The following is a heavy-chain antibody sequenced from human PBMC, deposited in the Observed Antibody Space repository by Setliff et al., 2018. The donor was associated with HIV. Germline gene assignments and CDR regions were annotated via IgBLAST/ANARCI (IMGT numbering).Heavy chain of an antibody. J-gene: IGHJ6*03. CDR2: INTNTGNP. CDR1: GYTFTTYA. Sequence: RASVKVSCKASGYTFTTYAMNWVRQAPGQGLEWMGWINTNTGNPTYAQGFTGRFVFSLDTSVSTAYLQISSLKAEDTAVYYCAREVVVAGVHYCNMDVWGKGTTVTVSS. CDR3: AREVVVAGVHYCNMDV. V-gene: IGHV7-4-1*02. D-gene: IGHD2-15*01.